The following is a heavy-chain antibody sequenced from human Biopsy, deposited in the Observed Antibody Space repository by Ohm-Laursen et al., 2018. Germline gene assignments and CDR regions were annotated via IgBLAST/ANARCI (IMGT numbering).Heavy chain of an antibody. V-gene: IGHV4-34*01. CDR2: INQSGST. J-gene: IGHJ6*02. CDR1: GESSSGYF. D-gene: IGHD5-12*01. Sequence: SETLSLTCAVNGESSSGYFWNWIPQPPGKGLEWIGEINQSGSTKYNPSLKRRATLSADSSNSQFSLRLTSVTAADTAIYYCARGSGYFKLDVWGQGTTVTVSS. CDR3: ARGSGYFKLDV.